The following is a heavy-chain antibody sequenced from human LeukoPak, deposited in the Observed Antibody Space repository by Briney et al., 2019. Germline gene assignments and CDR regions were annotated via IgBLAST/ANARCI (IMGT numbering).Heavy chain of an antibody. D-gene: IGHD2-15*01. CDR3: AKDQGLGGGSVWGY. Sequence: GGSLRLSCAASGFTFSSYAMHWVRQAPGEGLEWVAVISYDGSSEFYADSVKGRFTISRDNSKNTLFLQMNSLRAEDTAVYYCAKDQGLGGGSVWGYWGQGTLVTVSS. CDR2: ISYDGSSE. CDR1: GFTFSSYA. J-gene: IGHJ4*02. V-gene: IGHV3-30-3*01.